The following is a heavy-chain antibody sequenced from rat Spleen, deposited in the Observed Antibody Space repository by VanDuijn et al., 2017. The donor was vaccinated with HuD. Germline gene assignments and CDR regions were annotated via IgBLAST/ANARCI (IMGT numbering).Heavy chain of an antibody. J-gene: IGHJ3*01. CDR2: IRSSGGST. V-gene: IGHV5S23*01. D-gene: IGHD1-7*01. CDR1: GFTFSHYD. Sequence: EVQLVESGGGLVQPGRSLKLSCAASGFTFSHYDMAWVRQAPAKGLEWVASIRSSGGSTYYLDSVKGRFTVSRDNAKSTLYLQMDSLRSEDTATYYCARPSYGYPFAYWGQGTLVTVSS. CDR3: ARPSYGYPFAY.